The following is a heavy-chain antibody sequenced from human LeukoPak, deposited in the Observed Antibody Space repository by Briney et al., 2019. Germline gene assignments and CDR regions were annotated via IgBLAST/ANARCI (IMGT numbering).Heavy chain of an antibody. CDR3: ARDVIFGVVYGDAGYYYGMDV. Sequence: ASVKVSCKASGYTFTGYAMHWVRQAPGQRLEWMGWINAGNGNTKYSQKFQGRVTITRDTSASTAYMELSSLRSEGTAVYYCARDVIFGVVYGDAGYYYGMDVWGQGATVTVSS. J-gene: IGHJ6*02. V-gene: IGHV1-3*01. CDR2: INAGNGNT. CDR1: GYTFTGYA. D-gene: IGHD3-3*01.